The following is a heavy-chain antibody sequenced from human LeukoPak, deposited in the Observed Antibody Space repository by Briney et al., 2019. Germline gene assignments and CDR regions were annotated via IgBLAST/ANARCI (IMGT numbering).Heavy chain of an antibody. CDR1: GGSISGYY. V-gene: IGHV4-59*08. CDR3: ARLGFRTGDNSLADY. CDR2: IFYSGST. Sequence: SETLSLTCTVSGGSISGYYWSWIRQPPGKGLECIGYIFYSGSTNYNPSFKSRVSISLDTSKSQFSLKLTSVTAADTAMYYCARLGFRTGDNSLADYWGRGTQVTVSS. D-gene: IGHD2-8*02. J-gene: IGHJ4*02.